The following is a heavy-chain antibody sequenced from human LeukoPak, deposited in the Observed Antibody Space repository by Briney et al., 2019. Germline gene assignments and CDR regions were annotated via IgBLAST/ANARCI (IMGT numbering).Heavy chain of an antibody. V-gene: IGHV4-61*01. CDR3: ARSPENCGGDCYSSFDY. CDR2: IYYSGST. Sequence: SETLSLTCTVSGGSVSSGSYYWSWIRQPPGKGLEWIGYIYYSGSTYYNPSLKSRVTISVDTSKNQFSLKLSSVTAADTAVYYCARSPENCGGDCYSSFDYWGQGTLVTVSS. J-gene: IGHJ4*02. D-gene: IGHD2-21*02. CDR1: GGSVSSGSYY.